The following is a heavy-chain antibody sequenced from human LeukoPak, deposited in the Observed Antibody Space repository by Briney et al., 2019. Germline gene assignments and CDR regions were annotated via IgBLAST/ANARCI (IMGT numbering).Heavy chain of an antibody. CDR2: IYYSGST. D-gene: IGHD2-15*01. V-gene: IGHV4-39*07. CDR3: ARDGRVVMDV. Sequence: TSETLSLTCTVSGGSIRSSTYYWGWIRQPPGKGLEWIGSIYYSGSTYYNPSLKSRVTISVDTSKNQFSLNLSSVTAADTAVYYCARDGRVVMDVWGKGTTVTVSS. J-gene: IGHJ6*04. CDR1: GGSIRSSTYY.